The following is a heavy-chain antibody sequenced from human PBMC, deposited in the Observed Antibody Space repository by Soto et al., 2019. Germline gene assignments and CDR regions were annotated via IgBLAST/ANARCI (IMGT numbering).Heavy chain of an antibody. CDR3: ARASYCSGGTLPCLPY. V-gene: IGHV3-7*01. CDR2: IKQDGSEK. Sequence: GGSLRLSCAASGLTFSSYWMSWVRQAPGKGLEWVANIKQDGSEKYYVDSVKGRFTISRDNAQSSLYLQMNSLRAEDTAVYYCARASYCSGGTLPCLPYWGQGALVTVSS. D-gene: IGHD2-15*01. J-gene: IGHJ4*02. CDR1: GLTFSSYW.